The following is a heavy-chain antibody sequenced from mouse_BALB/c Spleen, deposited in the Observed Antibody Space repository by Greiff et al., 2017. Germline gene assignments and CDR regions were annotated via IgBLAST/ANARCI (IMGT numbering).Heavy chain of an antibody. J-gene: IGHJ2*01. CDR2: ISDGGSYT. CDR3: ARDGYDSYYFDY. CDR1: GFTFSDYY. V-gene: IGHV5-4*02. Sequence: EVMLVESGGGLVKPGGSLKLSCAASGFTFSDYYMYWVRQTPEKRLEWVATISDGGSYTYYPDSVKGRFTISRDNAKNNLYLQMSSLKSEDTAMYYCARDGYDSYYFDYWGQGTTLTVSS. D-gene: IGHD2-2*01.